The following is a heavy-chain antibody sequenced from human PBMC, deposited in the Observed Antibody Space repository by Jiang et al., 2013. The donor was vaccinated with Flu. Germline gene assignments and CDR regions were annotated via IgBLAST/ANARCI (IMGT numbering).Heavy chain of an antibody. CDR1: GFTFSNDW. V-gene: IGHV3-74*01. D-gene: IGHD3/OR15-3a*01. Sequence: VQLVESGGGLVQPGGSLRLSCAASGFTFSNDWMHWVRQAPGKGLAWVSRIKSDGGITRYADSVKGRFTISRDNAKNTLYLQMHSLRAEDTGVYYCVREFWTALNDWGQGALVTVSS. CDR3: VREFWTALND. J-gene: IGHJ4*02. CDR2: IKSDGGIT.